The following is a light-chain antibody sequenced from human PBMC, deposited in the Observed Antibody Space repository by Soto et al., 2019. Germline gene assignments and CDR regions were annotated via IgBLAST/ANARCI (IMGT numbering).Light chain of an antibody. CDR1: SFDVGGYNY. J-gene: IGLJ1*01. Sequence: QSVLTQPPSASGSPGQSVTIPCTGTSFDVGGYNYVSWYQQHPGKAPQVLMYEVSKRPSGVPDRFSGSKSGNTASLTVSGLQAEDEADYSCSAYAGSPYLYVFGSGTKVTVL. V-gene: IGLV2-8*01. CDR3: SAYAGSPYLYV. CDR2: EVS.